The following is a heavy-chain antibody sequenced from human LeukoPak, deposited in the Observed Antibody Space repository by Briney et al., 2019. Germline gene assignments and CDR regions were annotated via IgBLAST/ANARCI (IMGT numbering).Heavy chain of an antibody. Sequence: PGGSLRLSCAASGFTFGDYAMHWVRHAPGKGLEWVSLIRGDGRTTSYAGSVKGRFTISRDNSKNSLYLQMNSLRGEDTAMYYCAKDAVAGTWLHYWGQGTLVTVSS. CDR2: IRGDGRTT. D-gene: IGHD6-19*01. V-gene: IGHV3-43*02. J-gene: IGHJ4*02. CDR3: AKDAVAGTWLHY. CDR1: GFTFGDYA.